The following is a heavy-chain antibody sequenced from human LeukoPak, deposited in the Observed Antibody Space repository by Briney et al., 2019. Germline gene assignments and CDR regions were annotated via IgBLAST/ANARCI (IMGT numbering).Heavy chain of an antibody. D-gene: IGHD2-2*01. Sequence: ASVKVSCKASGYTFTSYGISWVRQAPGQGLEWMGWISAYNGNTNYAQKLQGRVTMTTDTSTSTDYMELRSLRSDDTAVYYCARSTDCSSTSCNASPAGDYWGQGTLVTVSS. CDR2: ISAYNGNT. CDR3: ARSTDCSSTSCNASPAGDY. J-gene: IGHJ4*02. V-gene: IGHV1-18*01. CDR1: GYTFTSYG.